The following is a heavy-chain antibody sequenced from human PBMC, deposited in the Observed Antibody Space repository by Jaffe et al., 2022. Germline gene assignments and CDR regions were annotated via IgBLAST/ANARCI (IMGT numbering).Heavy chain of an antibody. V-gene: IGHV4-34*01. D-gene: IGHD4-17*01. J-gene: IGHJ3*02. CDR2: INHSGST. Sequence: QVQLQQWGAGLLKPSETLSLTCAVYGGSFSGYYWSWIRQPPGKGLEWIGEINHSGSTNYNPSLKSRVTISVDTSKNQFSLKLSSVTAADTAVYYCARASLGDYGDDHEGPGPNDAFDIWGQGTMVTVSS. CDR3: ARASLGDYGDDHEGPGPNDAFDI. CDR1: GGSFSGYY.